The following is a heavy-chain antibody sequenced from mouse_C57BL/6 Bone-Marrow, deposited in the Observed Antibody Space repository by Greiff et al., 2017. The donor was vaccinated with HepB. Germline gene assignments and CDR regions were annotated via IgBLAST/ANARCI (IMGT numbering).Heavy chain of an antibody. CDR1: GFNIKDDY. Sequence: VQLQQSGAELVRPGASVKLSCTASGFNIKDDYMHWVKQRPEQGLEWIGWIDPENGDTEYASKFQGKATITTDTSSNTAYLQLSSLTSEDTAVYYCTTKATVVAPDAMDYWGQGTSVTVSS. V-gene: IGHV14-4*01. CDR2: IDPENGDT. CDR3: TTKATVVAPDAMDY. D-gene: IGHD1-1*01. J-gene: IGHJ4*01.